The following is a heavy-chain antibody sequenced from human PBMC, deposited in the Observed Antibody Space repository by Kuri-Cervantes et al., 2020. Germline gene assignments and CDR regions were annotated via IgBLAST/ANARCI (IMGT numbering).Heavy chain of an antibody. CDR3: SIGSGYNYYYYYGMDV. V-gene: IGHV4-59*01. J-gene: IGHJ6*02. CDR1: GGSISSYY. Sequence: SETLSLTCTVAGGSISSYYWSWIRQPPGKGLEWVGYIYYSWSTNYNPSLKSRINISVDTSKNQFSLKLSSVTAADTAVYYCSIGSGYNYYYYYGMDVWGQGTTVTVSS. D-gene: IGHD5-24*01. CDR2: IYYSWST.